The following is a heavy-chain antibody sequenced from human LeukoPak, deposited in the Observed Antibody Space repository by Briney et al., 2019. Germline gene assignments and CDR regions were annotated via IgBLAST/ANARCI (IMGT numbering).Heavy chain of an antibody. D-gene: IGHD3-10*01. Sequence: ASVKVSCKTSGYTFNDYYIYWVRQAPGQGLEWMGWIKPNTGGTNTAQKFQGRVTMTSDTSISTAYMELRRLRSDDTAVVYCARSRRDYGSGSNIYGGYFDYWGQGTLVTVSS. CDR3: ARSRRDYGSGSNIYGGYFDY. CDR1: GYTFNDYY. J-gene: IGHJ4*02. CDR2: IKPNTGGT. V-gene: IGHV1-2*02.